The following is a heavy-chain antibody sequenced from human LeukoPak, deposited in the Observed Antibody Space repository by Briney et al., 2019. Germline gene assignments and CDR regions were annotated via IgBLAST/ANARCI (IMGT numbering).Heavy chain of an antibody. CDR2: IWYDGSQE. V-gene: IGHV3-33*01. Sequence: GGSLRLSCAASGFTFSTYGMHWVRQTPGKGLEWVALIWYDGSQEYYADSVKGRFTISRDNAKNSLYLQMNSLRAEDTAVYYCARVHIVVVLSGAFDIWGQGTMVTVSS. CDR1: GFTFSTYG. J-gene: IGHJ3*02. D-gene: IGHD2-21*01. CDR3: ARVHIVVVLSGAFDI.